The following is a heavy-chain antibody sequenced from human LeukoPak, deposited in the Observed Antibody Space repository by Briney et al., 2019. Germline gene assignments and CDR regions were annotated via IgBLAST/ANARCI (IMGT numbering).Heavy chain of an antibody. J-gene: IGHJ4*02. D-gene: IGHD6-6*01. CDR2: INRSGST. V-gene: IGHV4-34*01. CDR3: ARVHLAAPRFGY. Sequence: PSETLSLTCAVYGGSFSGYYWSWIRQPPGKGLEWIGEINRSGSTNYNPSLKSRVTISVDTSKNQFSLKVNSVTAADTAVYYCARVHLAAPRFGYWGQGTLVTVSS. CDR1: GGSFSGYY.